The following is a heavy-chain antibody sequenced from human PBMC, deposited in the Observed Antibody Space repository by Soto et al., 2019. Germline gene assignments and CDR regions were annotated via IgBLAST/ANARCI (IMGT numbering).Heavy chain of an antibody. V-gene: IGHV4-31*03. D-gene: IGHD6-13*01. J-gene: IGHJ4*02. CDR2: IYYSGST. CDR1: GGSISSGGYY. CDR3: ASGSSSWTKGYYFDY. Sequence: SETPSLTCTVSGGSISSGGYYWSWIRQHPGKGLEWIGYIYYSGSTYYNPSLKSRVTISVDTSKNQFSLKLSSVTAADTAVYYCASGSSSWTKGYYFDYWGQGTLVTAPQ.